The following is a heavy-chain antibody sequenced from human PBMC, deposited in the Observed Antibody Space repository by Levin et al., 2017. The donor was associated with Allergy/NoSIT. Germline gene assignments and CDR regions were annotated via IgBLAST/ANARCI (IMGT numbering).Heavy chain of an antibody. CDR1: GGSFSGYY. D-gene: IGHD6-13*01. J-gene: IGHJ4*02. CDR3: ARYRSSWYIMYFDY. V-gene: IGHV4-34*01. Sequence: KASETLSLTCAVYGGSFSGYYWSWIRQPPGKGLEWIGEINHSGSTNYNPSLKSRVTISVDTSKNQFSLKLSSVTAADTAVYYCARYRSSWYIMYFDYWGQGTLVTVSS. CDR2: INHSGST.